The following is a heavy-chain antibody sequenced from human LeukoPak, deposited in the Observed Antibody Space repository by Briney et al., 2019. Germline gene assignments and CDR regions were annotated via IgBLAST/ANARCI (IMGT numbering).Heavy chain of an antibody. D-gene: IGHD5/OR15-5a*01. CDR1: GFTFSSYG. J-gene: IGHJ4*02. CDR2: ISGSGGST. CDR3: AKDPSSTTGPPGNDY. V-gene: IGHV3-23*01. Sequence: GGTLRLSCAASGFTFSSYGMSWVRQAPGKGLEWVSAISGSGGSTYYADSVKGRFTISRDNSKNTLYLQMNSLRAEDTAVYYCAKDPSSTTGPPGNDYWGQGTLVTVSS.